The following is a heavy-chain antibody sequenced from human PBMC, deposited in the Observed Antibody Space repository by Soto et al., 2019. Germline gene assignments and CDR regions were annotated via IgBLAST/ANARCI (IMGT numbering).Heavy chain of an antibody. D-gene: IGHD6-25*01. CDR3: AKESSPCVSISGSVSMPNY. Sequence: EVQLLESGGTLVQPGGSLRLSCAASGFTFSSYAMSWVRQAPGKGLEWVSGISGSGGGTYYADSVKGRFSISRDNSKTTLYLQMNSLRAEDTAVYYGAKESSPCVSISGSVSMPNYWGLGTLVTVTS. V-gene: IGHV3-23*01. CDR2: ISGSGGGT. J-gene: IGHJ4*02. CDR1: GFTFSSYA.